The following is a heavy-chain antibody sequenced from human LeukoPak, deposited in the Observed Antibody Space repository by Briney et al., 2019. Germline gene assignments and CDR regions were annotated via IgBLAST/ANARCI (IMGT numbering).Heavy chain of an antibody. Sequence: GRSLRLSCAASGFTFDDYGMSWVRQAPGKGLEGHSGTNWNGGSTGYADSVKARFTISRDNAKNSLYLQMNSLRAEDTALYYCAREPAGYYDSMGYYYMDVWSKGTTVTASS. CDR2: TNWNGGST. D-gene: IGHD3-22*01. CDR1: GFTFDDYG. CDR3: AREPAGYYDSMGYYYMDV. V-gene: IGHV3-20*04. J-gene: IGHJ6*03.